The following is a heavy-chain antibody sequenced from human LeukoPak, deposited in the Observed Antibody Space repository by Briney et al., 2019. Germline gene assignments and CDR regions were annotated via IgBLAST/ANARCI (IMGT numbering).Heavy chain of an antibody. CDR3: ARDAAYYDSSGSLPDY. V-gene: IGHV3-48*01. D-gene: IGHD3-22*01. J-gene: IGHJ4*02. CDR1: GFTFSSYS. Sequence: GGSLRLSCAASGFTFSSYSMNWVRQAPGKGLQWVSYLSSSSSTIYYADSVKGRFTISRDNAKNSLYLQMNSLRAEDTAVYYCARDAAYYDSSGSLPDYWGQGTLVTVSS. CDR2: LSSSSSTI.